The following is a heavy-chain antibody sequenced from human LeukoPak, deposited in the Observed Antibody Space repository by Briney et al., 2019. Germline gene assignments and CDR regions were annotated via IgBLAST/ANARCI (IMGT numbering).Heavy chain of an antibody. V-gene: IGHV6-1*01. D-gene: IGHD7-27*01. Sequence: SQTLSLTCAISGDSVSSISAAWNWIRQSPSRGLEWLGKTYYRSKWYNDYAVSVKSRITVNPDTSKNHFSLQLNSVTPEDTAVYYCARDFSHNSGAFDIWGQGTMATVSS. CDR2: TYYRSKWYN. J-gene: IGHJ3*02. CDR1: GDSVSSISAA. CDR3: ARDFSHNSGAFDI.